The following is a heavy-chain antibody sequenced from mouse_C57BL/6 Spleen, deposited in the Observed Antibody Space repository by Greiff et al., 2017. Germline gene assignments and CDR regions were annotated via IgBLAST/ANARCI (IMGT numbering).Heavy chain of an antibody. J-gene: IGHJ3*01. CDR3: ARGGDGYSFAY. V-gene: IGHV1-81*01. D-gene: IGHD2-3*01. Sequence: LEESGAELARPGASVKLSCKASGYTFTSYGISWVKQRTGQGLEWIGEIYPRSGNTYYNEKFKGKATLTADKSSSTAYMELRSLTSEDSAVYFCARGGDGYSFAYWGQGTLVTVSA. CDR2: IYPRSGNT. CDR1: GYTFTSYG.